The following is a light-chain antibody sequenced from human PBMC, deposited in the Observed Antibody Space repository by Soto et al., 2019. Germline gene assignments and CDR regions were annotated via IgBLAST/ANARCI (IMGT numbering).Light chain of an antibody. CDR3: FSYTTNTTYV. V-gene: IGLV2-14*03. CDR2: GVN. Sequence: QSVLTQPASVSGSPGQSITISCTGTISDVGGYDSVSWYQQHPGRAPKLIIYGVNNRPSGVSNRFSASKAADTASLTISGLQCEDEANYFCFSYTTNTTYVFGTWTKGT. J-gene: IGLJ1*01. CDR1: ISDVGGYDS.